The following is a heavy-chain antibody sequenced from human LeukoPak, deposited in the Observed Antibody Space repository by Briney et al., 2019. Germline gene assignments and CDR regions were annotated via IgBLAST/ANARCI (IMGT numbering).Heavy chain of an antibody. J-gene: IGHJ4*02. CDR3: TTGNYDSSGYYLDFAY. Sequence: GGSLRLSCAASGFTFCNAWMSWVRQAPGKGLEWVGRIKSKTDGGTTDYAAPVKGRFTISRDDSKNTLYLQMNSLKTEDTAVYYCTTGNYDSSGYYLDFAYWGQGTRVTVSS. D-gene: IGHD3-22*01. CDR1: GFTFCNAW. CDR2: IKSKTDGGTT. V-gene: IGHV3-15*01.